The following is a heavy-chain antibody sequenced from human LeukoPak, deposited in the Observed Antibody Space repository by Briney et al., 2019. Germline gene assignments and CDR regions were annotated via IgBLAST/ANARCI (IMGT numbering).Heavy chain of an antibody. CDR1: GFTFSSYA. J-gene: IGHJ4*02. CDR2: ISYDGSNK. D-gene: IGHD6-19*01. V-gene: IGHV3-30-3*01. CDR3: AKGPSGWYMYYFDY. Sequence: GGSLRLSCAASGFTFSSYAMHWVRQAPGKGLEWVAVISYDGSNKYYADSVKGRFTISRDNSKNTLYLQMNSLRAEDTAVYYCAKGPSGWYMYYFDYWGQGTLVTVSS.